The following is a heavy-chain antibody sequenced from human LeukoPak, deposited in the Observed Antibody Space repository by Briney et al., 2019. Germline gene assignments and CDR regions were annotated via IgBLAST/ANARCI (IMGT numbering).Heavy chain of an antibody. Sequence: SETLSLTCTVSGGSMSPYHWGWIRQPLGKGLEWTGYIYYSGSTNYNPSLNSRVTISVDTSKNQFSLRLSSVTAADTATYYCARAVSGRFDYWGQGTLVTVSS. CDR3: ARAVSGRFDY. V-gene: IGHV4-59*08. D-gene: IGHD6-19*01. CDR2: IYYSGST. CDR1: GGSMSPYH. J-gene: IGHJ4*02.